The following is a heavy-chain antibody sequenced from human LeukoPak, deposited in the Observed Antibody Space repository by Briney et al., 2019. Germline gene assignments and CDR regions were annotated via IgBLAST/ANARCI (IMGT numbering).Heavy chain of an antibody. V-gene: IGHV3-23*01. Sequence: PGGSLRLSCAASGFTFSSYAMSGVRQARGKGLEGVSAISGSGGSTKFADSVKGRFTISRDNSKNTLYLQVNSLRAEDTAVYYCARALSSGWYNFDYWGQGTLVTVSS. CDR1: GFTFSSYA. CDR2: ISGSGGST. CDR3: ARALSSGWYNFDY. J-gene: IGHJ4*02. D-gene: IGHD6-19*01.